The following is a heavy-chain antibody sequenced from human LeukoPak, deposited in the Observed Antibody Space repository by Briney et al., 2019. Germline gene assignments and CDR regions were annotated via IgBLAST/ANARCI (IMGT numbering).Heavy chain of an antibody. Sequence: SETLSLTCTVSGGSISSYYWSWIRQPPGKGLEWIGYIYYSGSTNYNPSLKSRVTISVDTSKNQFSLKLSSVTAADTAVYYCARSRGYSGYAYDAFDLWGQGTMVTVSS. J-gene: IGHJ3*01. CDR1: GGSISSYY. D-gene: IGHD5-12*01. CDR3: ARSRGYSGYAYDAFDL. V-gene: IGHV4-59*01. CDR2: IYYSGST.